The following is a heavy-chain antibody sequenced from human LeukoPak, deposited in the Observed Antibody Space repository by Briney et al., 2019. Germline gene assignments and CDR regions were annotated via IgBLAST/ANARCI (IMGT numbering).Heavy chain of an antibody. V-gene: IGHV1-46*01. J-gene: IGHJ3*02. Sequence: ASVKVSCKASGYTFTSYYMHWVRQAPGQGLEWMGIINPSGGSTSYAQKFQGRVTMTRDMSTSTVYMELSSLRSEDTAVYYCARVVLGRLDAFDIWGQGTMVTVSS. CDR2: INPSGGST. D-gene: IGHD2-15*01. CDR1: GYTFTSYY. CDR3: ARVVLGRLDAFDI.